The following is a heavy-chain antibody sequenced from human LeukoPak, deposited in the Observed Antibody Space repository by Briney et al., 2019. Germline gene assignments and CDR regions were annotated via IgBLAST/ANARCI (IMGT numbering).Heavy chain of an antibody. D-gene: IGHD2-2*01. V-gene: IGHV4-4*02. CDR2: IYHSGST. CDR1: GGSISSSNW. J-gene: IGHJ5*02. CDR3: ARVCYCSSTSCYSDNWFDP. Sequence: SETLSLTCAVSGGSISSSNWWSWVRQPPGKGLEWIGEIYHSGSTNYNPSLKSRVTISVDKSKNQFSLKLSSVTAADTAVYYCARVCYCSSTSCYSDNWFDPWGQGTLVTVSS.